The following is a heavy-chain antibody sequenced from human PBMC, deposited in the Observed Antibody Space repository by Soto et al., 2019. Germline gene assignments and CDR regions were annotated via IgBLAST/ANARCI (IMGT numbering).Heavy chain of an antibody. V-gene: IGHV3-7*04. CDR1: GFTFSNYW. Sequence: GGSLRLSCAASGFTFSNYWMGWVRQAPGKGLEWVANMKQDGSEKYYLDSVKGRFTISRDNAKNSLFLQMNSLRAEDTAVYYCAGGVYELDPWGQGTLVTVSS. CDR2: MKQDGSEK. J-gene: IGHJ5*02. CDR3: AGGVYELDP. D-gene: IGHD3-16*01.